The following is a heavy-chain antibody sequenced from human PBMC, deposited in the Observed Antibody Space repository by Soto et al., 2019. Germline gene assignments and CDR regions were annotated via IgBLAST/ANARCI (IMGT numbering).Heavy chain of an antibody. CDR3: AREQQLDTGNFDY. J-gene: IGHJ4*01. D-gene: IGHD1-1*01. V-gene: IGHV1-3*01. Sequence: QVQLVQSGAEVKKPGSSVKVSCKASGYTFTNYAIHWVRQAPGQRLEWMGWINAGNGNTKYSQKFQDRVTITRDASASTVYMALSSLRFEDTDVYYCAREQQLDTGNFDYWCHGTLVTVSS. CDR2: INAGNGNT. CDR1: GYTFTNYA.